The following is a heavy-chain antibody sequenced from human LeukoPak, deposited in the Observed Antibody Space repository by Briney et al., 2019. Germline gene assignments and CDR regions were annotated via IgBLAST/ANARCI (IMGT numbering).Heavy chain of an antibody. CDR2: ISGSGGST. D-gene: IGHD1-7*01. Sequence: GGSLRLSCATSGFTFSSYAMSWVRQAPGKGLEWVSAISGSGGSTYYADSVKGRFTISRDNSKNTLYLQMNSLRAEDTAVYYCAKDRYLITGTTVPSPFDPWGQGTLVTVSS. CDR1: GFTFSSYA. V-gene: IGHV3-23*01. CDR3: AKDRYLITGTTVPSPFDP. J-gene: IGHJ5*02.